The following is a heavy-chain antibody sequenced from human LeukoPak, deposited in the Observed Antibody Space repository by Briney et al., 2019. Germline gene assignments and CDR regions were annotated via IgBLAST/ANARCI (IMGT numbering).Heavy chain of an antibody. V-gene: IGHV3-23*01. D-gene: IGHD6-13*01. Sequence: GGSLRLSCAPSGFTFSSYAMSGVRQAPGKGLEWVSAISGSGGSTYYAGSGKGRFTISRDNSKNTLYLQMNSLRAEDTAVYYCAKGDRLYSSSWYVFDYWGQGTLVTVSA. J-gene: IGHJ4*02. CDR3: AKGDRLYSSSWYVFDY. CDR2: ISGSGGST. CDR1: GFTFSSYA.